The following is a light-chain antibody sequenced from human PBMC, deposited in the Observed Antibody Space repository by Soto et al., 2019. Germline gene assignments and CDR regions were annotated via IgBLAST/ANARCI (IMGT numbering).Light chain of an antibody. CDR2: TAS. CDR3: QHYNSYSEA. V-gene: IGKV1-5*03. Sequence: DIQMTQSPSTLSGSVGDRVTITCRASQTISSWLAWYQQKPGKAPKLLIYTASTLKSGVPSRFSGSGSGVEFTLTISSLQPDDFATYYCQHYNSYSEAFGQGTKVDIK. CDR1: QTISSW. J-gene: IGKJ1*01.